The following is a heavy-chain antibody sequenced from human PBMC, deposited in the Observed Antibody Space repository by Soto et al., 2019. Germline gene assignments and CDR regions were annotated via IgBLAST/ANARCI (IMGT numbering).Heavy chain of an antibody. D-gene: IGHD7-27*01. CDR3: ARLFSWGAWYFDL. J-gene: IGHJ2*01. CDR1: GGTFSSDA. CDR2: FVPIFGTP. V-gene: IGHV1-69*01. Sequence: QVQLEQSGAEVKKPGSSVKVSCKASGGTFSSDAMSWLRQAPGQGLEWMGGFVPIFGTPNYAQKFQGRVTITADASTGTAYMELSSLRSEDTAVYYCARLFSWGAWYFDLWGRGTLVTVSS.